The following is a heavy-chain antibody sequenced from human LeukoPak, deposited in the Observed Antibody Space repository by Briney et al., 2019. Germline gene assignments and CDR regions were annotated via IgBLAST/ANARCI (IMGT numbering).Heavy chain of an antibody. CDR2: INHSGST. V-gene: IGHV4-34*01. CDR1: GGSFSGYY. CDR3: ARLFVRWKYYDSSGYYP. D-gene: IGHD3-22*01. J-gene: IGHJ4*02. Sequence: PSETLSLTCAVYGGSFSGYYWSWIRQPPGKGLEWIGEINHSGSTNYNPSLKSRVTISVDTSKNQFSLKLCSVTAADTAVYYCARLFVRWKYYDSSGYYPWGQGTLVTVSS.